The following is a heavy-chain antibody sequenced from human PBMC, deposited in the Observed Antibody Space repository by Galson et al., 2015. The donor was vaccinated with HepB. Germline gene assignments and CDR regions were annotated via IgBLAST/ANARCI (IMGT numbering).Heavy chain of an antibody. CDR1: GYTFTSYG. CDR3: ARELVDDYGDYYYYYYMDV. Sequence: SVKVSCKASGYTFTSYGISWVRQAPGQGLEWMGWISAYNGNTNYAQKLQGRVTMTTDTSTSTAYMELRSLRSDDTAVYYCARELVDDYGDYYYYYYMDVWGKGTTVTVSS. J-gene: IGHJ6*03. CDR2: ISAYNGNT. D-gene: IGHD4-17*01. V-gene: IGHV1-18*01.